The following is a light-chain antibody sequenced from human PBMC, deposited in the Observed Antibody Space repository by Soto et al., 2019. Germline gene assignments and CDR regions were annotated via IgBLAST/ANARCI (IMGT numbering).Light chain of an antibody. CDR3: QQYGSSPVT. CDR2: GAS. CDR1: QSVSSSY. V-gene: IGKV3-20*01. Sequence: EIVLTQSPGTLSLSPGERATLSCRASQSVSSSYLAWYQQKPGQAPRLLIYGASSRATGIPDRFSDSVSGTDFTLTISRLEPEDFAVYYCQQYGSSPVTFGQGTKVEIK. J-gene: IGKJ1*01.